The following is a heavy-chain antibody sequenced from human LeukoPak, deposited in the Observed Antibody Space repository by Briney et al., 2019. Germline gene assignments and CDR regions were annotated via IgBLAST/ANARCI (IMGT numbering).Heavy chain of an antibody. D-gene: IGHD2-2*02. J-gene: IGHJ6*02. CDR1: GGSISSGGYY. V-gene: IGHV4-31*03. Sequence: SQTLSLTCTVSGGSISSGGYYWSWIRQHPGKGLEWIGYIYYSGSTYYNPSLKSRVTISVDTSKNPFSLKLSSVTAADTAVYYCARGCGTRCYMYYYGMDVWGQGTTVTVSS. CDR2: IYYSGST. CDR3: ARGCGTRCYMYYYGMDV.